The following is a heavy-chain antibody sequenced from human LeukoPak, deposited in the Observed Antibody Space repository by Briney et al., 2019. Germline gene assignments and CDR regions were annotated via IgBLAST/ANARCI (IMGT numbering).Heavy chain of an antibody. V-gene: IGHV4-4*07. CDR1: GGSINNYY. Sequence: ASETLSLTCTVSGGSINNYYWSWIRQPAGKGLEWIGRIYTSGSTNYNPSLKSRVTMSVDTSKKQFSLKLGSVTAADTAVYYCARTPIYYYDNSGYYNWGQGTLVTVSS. J-gene: IGHJ1*01. CDR2: IYTSGST. CDR3: ARTPIYYYDNSGYYN. D-gene: IGHD3-22*01.